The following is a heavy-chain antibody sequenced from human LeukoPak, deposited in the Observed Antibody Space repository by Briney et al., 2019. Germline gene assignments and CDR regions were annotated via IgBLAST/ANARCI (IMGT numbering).Heavy chain of an antibody. V-gene: IGHV3-48*04. CDR1: GFTFSSSA. D-gene: IGHD4-23*01. CDR3: ARDVTYYGGDWFDP. Sequence: PEGSLRLSCAASGFTFSSSAMNWVRQAPGKGLEWVSYISSGTSTIYYADSVKGRFTISRDNAKNSLYLQMNSLRAEDTAVYYCARDVTYYGGDWFDPWGQGTLVTVSS. J-gene: IGHJ5*02. CDR2: ISSGTSTI.